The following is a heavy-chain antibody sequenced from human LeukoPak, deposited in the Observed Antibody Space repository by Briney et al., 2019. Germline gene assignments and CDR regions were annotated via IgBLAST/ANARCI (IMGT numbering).Heavy chain of an antibody. Sequence: SSETLSLTCAVYGGSFSGYYWSWIRQPPGKGLEWIGEINHSGSTNYNPSLRSRVTISVDTSKNQFSLKLSSVTAADTAVYYCARKAGRPVPPVGWFDPWGQGTLVTVSS. CDR3: ARKAGRPVPPVGWFDP. CDR1: GGSFSGYY. CDR2: INHSGST. J-gene: IGHJ5*02. V-gene: IGHV4-34*01. D-gene: IGHD2-15*01.